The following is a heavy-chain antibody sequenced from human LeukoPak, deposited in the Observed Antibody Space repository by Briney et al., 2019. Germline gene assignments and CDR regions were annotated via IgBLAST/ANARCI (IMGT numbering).Heavy chain of an antibody. V-gene: IGHV3-53*01. D-gene: IGHD3-3*01. CDR1: GFTVSSNY. Sequence: PGGSLRLSCAASGFTVSSNYMSWVRQAPGKGLDWVSVIYSGGSTYYADSVKGRFTISRDNSKNTLYLQMNSLRAEDTAGDYCARDPYDFWSGTPQGYFDYWGQGTLVTVSS. CDR2: IYSGGST. CDR3: ARDPYDFWSGTPQGYFDY. J-gene: IGHJ4*02.